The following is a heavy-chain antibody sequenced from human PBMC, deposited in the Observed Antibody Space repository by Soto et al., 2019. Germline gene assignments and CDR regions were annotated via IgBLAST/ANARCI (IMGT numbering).Heavy chain of an antibody. V-gene: IGHV1-46*01. J-gene: IGHJ4*02. D-gene: IGHD1-26*01. CDR2: INPSGGST. CDR1: GYTFISYY. Sequence: VASVKVSCKASGYTFISYYMHSVRQAPRQGLEWMGIINPSGGSTSYAQQFQGRVTMTRDTSTSTVYMELSSLRSEDTAMYYCARIVGATRGYFDYWGQGTLVTLSS. CDR3: ARIVGATRGYFDY.